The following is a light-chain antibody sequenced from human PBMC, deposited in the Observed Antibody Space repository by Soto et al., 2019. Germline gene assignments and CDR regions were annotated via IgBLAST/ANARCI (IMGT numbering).Light chain of an antibody. CDR2: DAS. CDR3: QQRSNWPPT. Sequence: EIVRTQSPATLSVSPGEKATLSCRASQSVSIKLAWYQQKPGQAPRLLIYDASNRATGIPARFSGSGSGTDFTLTISSLEPEDFAVYYCQQRSNWPPTFSQGTRLEI. V-gene: IGKV3-11*01. CDR1: QSVSIK. J-gene: IGKJ5*01.